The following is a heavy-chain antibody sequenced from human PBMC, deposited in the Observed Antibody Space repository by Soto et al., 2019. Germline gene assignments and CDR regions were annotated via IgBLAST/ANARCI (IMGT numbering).Heavy chain of an antibody. Sequence: EVQLLESGGGLVQPGGSLRLSCAAYGFTFSSYAMSWVRQAPGKGLEWVSAISGSGGSTYYADSVKGRFTISRDNSKNTLYLQMNSLRAEDTAGYYCAKVIAAAGTGYWFDPWGQGTLVTVSS. CDR2: ISGSGGST. J-gene: IGHJ5*02. D-gene: IGHD6-13*01. CDR3: AKVIAAAGTGYWFDP. V-gene: IGHV3-23*01. CDR1: GFTFSSYA.